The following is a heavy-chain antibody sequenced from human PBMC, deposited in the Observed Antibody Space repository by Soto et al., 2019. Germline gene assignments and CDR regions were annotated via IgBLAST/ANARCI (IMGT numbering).Heavy chain of an antibody. D-gene: IGHD6-19*01. V-gene: IGHV1-18*04. CDR1: GYTFTSYG. J-gene: IGHJ4*02. CDR3: ARVGIAVGQGFDY. CDR2: ISAYNGST. Sequence: GASVKVSCKASGYTFTSYGISWVRQAPGQGLEWMGWISAYNGSTSYAQKFQGRVTMTRDTSTSTVYMELSSLRSEDTAVYYCARVGIAVGQGFDYWGQGTLVTVSS.